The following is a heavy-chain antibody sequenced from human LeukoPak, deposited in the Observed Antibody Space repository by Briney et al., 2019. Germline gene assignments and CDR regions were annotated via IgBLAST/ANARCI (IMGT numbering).Heavy chain of an antibody. CDR1: GGTFSSYA. CDR3: ARGARGYVPYYYYGMDV. CDR2: IIPIFGTA. J-gene: IGHJ6*02. D-gene: IGHD5-18*01. Sequence: SVKVSCKASGGTFSSYAISWVRQAPGQGLEWMGGIIPIFGTANYAQKFQGRATITADESTSTAYMELSSLRSEDTAVYYCARGARGYVPYYYYGMDVWGQGTTVTVSS. V-gene: IGHV1-69*13.